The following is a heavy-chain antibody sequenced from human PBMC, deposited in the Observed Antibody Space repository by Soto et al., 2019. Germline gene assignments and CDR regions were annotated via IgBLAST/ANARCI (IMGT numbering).Heavy chain of an antibody. CDR1: GFTFGDYA. CDR2: IRSKAYGGKT. CDR3: TRDSSQIVPYYYGTDV. D-gene: IGHD1-26*01. Sequence: GGSLRLSCTASGFTFGDYAMSWFRQAPGKGLEWVGVIRSKAYGGKTEYAASGRGRITIARDDSKSIPYLQMNSLKPEYLAVYYCTRDSSQIVPYYYGTDVWGPGTMVTVSS. J-gene: IGHJ6*02. V-gene: IGHV3-49*03.